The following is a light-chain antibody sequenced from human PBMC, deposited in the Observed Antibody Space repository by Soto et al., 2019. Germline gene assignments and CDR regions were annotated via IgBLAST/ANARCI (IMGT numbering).Light chain of an antibody. J-gene: IGKJ2*01. CDR3: QKYNNLPYT. V-gene: IGKV1-33*01. CDR1: QAINNY. Sequence: DIQMTQSPSSLSASVGDRVSITCQASQAINNYLNWYQQKPVKAPKLLIYDASNLETGVPSRFSGSGSGTDFTFTISSLQPEDIATYYCQKYNNLPYTVGQGTKLEIK. CDR2: DAS.